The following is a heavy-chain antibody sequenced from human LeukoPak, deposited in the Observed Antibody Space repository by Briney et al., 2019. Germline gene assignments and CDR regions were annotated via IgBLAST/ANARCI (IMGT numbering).Heavy chain of an antibody. V-gene: IGHV1-46*01. CDR3: ATHSTRIAVRPSDYYYYMDV. Sequence: GASVKVSCKASGYTFTNYYIHWVRQAPGQGREWMGLINPGGGNTNYAQKLQGRVTMTTDTSTSTAYMELRSLRSDDTAVYYCATHSTRIAVRPSDYYYYMDVWGKGTTVIVSS. CDR2: INPGGGNT. D-gene: IGHD6-6*01. CDR1: GYTFTNYY. J-gene: IGHJ6*03.